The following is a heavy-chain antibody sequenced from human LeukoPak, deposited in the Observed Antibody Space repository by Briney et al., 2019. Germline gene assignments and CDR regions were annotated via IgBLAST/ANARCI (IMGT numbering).Heavy chain of an antibody. CDR3: ATLVYSGSRYHFDT. Sequence: PSETLSLTCSVSNGAVKNYYWTWIRQPPGQGLEWIGNFLYSGTTTYRASLDSRLIISVDNSKNTVSLRLFSVTAAATAVYYCATLVYSGSRYHFDTWGQGTLVTVSS. CDR2: FLYSGTT. J-gene: IGHJ4*02. D-gene: IGHD1-26*01. CDR1: NGAVKNYY. V-gene: IGHV4-59*02.